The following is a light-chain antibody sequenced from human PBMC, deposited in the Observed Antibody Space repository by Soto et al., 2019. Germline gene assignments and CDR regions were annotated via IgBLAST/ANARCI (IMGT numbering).Light chain of an antibody. Sequence: QSVLTQPASVSGSPGQSITISCTGTSSDIGHYNYVSWYQQHPGKAPRLVISGVNKRPSGISNRFSGSKSGNTASLTISGLQADDEAIYYCASYTSTTTLVVFGGGTQLTVL. CDR2: GVN. V-gene: IGLV2-14*01. CDR1: SSDIGHYNY. J-gene: IGLJ2*01. CDR3: ASYTSTTTLVV.